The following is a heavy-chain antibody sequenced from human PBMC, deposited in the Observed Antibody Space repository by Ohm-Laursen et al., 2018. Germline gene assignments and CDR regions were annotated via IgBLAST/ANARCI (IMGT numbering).Heavy chain of an antibody. CDR2: FYTSGST. D-gene: IGHD3-16*01. V-gene: IGHV4-4*07. J-gene: IGHJ3*02. CDR1: GVSISSYY. CDR3: ARDWGGWMGAFDI. Sequence: SHTLSLTCSVSGVSISSYYWIWIRQPAGKGLEGIGRFYTSGSTNYNPSLKSRVTMSVDTSKNQFSLNLTSVTAADTAMYYCARDWGGWMGAFDIWGQGTMVTVSS.